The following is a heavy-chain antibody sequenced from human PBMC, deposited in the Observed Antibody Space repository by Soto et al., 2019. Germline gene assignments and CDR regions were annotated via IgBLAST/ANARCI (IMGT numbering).Heavy chain of an antibody. J-gene: IGHJ4*02. CDR1: GGSMRNYF. CDR2: IHYSGTT. V-gene: IGHV4-59*01. CDR3: AAGEASSRNLAPYYLDF. Sequence: NPSETLSLTCTVSGGSMRNYFWTWIRQPPGKGLEWIGYIHYSGTTSFFPSYNPSLRSRVTISEDTSKNQFSLKLLPVTTADTAVYFCAAGEASSRNLAPYYLDFWGQGTLVTVSS. D-gene: IGHD6-13*01.